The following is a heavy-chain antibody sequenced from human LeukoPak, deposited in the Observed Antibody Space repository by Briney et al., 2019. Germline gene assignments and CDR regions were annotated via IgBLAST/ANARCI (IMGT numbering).Heavy chain of an antibody. Sequence: PSETLSLTCAVSGYSISSGYYWIWIRQPPGKGLEWIGSLYHSDSIYYDPSLESRVTMSVDTSKNQFSLKLSSVTAADTAVYYCARQHDSYHYYYVDVWGKGTTVTVSS. CDR3: ARQHDSYHYYYVDV. D-gene: IGHD6-13*01. CDR2: LYHSDSI. V-gene: IGHV4-38-2*01. CDR1: GYSISSGYY. J-gene: IGHJ6*03.